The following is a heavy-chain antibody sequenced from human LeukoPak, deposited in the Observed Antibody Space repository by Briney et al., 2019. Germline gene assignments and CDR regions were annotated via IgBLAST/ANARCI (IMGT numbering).Heavy chain of an antibody. CDR2: ISSSSSYI. Sequence: PGGSLRLSCAASGFTFSSYSMNWVRQAPGKGLEWVSSISSSSSYIYYADSVKGRFTISRDNAKNSLYPQMNSLRAEDTAVYYCARDPVPYYYGSGTPSWGQGTLVTVSS. V-gene: IGHV3-21*04. CDR1: GFTFSSYS. J-gene: IGHJ5*02. D-gene: IGHD3-10*01. CDR3: ARDPVPYYYGSGTPS.